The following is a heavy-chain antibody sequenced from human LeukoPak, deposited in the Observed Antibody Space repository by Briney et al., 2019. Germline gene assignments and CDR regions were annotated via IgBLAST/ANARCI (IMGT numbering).Heavy chain of an antibody. Sequence: GGSLRLSCAASGFTFSSYGMHWVRQAPGKGLEWVAVISYDGSKKYYADSVKGRFTISRDNSKNTLYLQLNSLRAEDTAVYYCAKEWVDDSGSYYQGFDYWGQGTLVTVSS. V-gene: IGHV3-30*18. J-gene: IGHJ4*02. CDR2: ISYDGSKK. CDR3: AKEWVDDSGSYYQGFDY. CDR1: GFTFSSYG. D-gene: IGHD3-10*01.